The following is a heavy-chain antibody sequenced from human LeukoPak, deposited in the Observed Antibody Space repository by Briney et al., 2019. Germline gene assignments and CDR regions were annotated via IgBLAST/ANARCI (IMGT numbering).Heavy chain of an antibody. CDR2: ISSSSSTI. CDR3: ARDRGDDYGAWGLNSDAFDI. J-gene: IGHJ3*02. V-gene: IGHV3-48*02. D-gene: IGHD4-17*01. Sequence: GGSLRLSCAASGFIFSSYSMNWVRQAPGKGLEWVSYISSSSSTIYYADSVKGRFTISRDNAKNSLYLQMNSLRDEDTAVYYCARDRGDDYGAWGLNSDAFDIWGQGTMVTVSS. CDR1: GFIFSSYS.